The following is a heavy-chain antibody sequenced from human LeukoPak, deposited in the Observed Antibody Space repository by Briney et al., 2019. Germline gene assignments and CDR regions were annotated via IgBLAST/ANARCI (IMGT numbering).Heavy chain of an antibody. V-gene: IGHV3-53*01. J-gene: IGHJ4*02. CDR2: IYTDGRT. Sequence: PGGSLRLSCAASGFTVSSDYMSWVRQAPGKGLEWVSVIYTDGRTFFADFVKGRFTISRDTSKNMLYLQMNSLRVEDTAVYYCARGTPTVSAGHYWGQGTLVTVPS. CDR3: ARGTPTVSAGHY. CDR1: GFTVSSDY. D-gene: IGHD2-15*01.